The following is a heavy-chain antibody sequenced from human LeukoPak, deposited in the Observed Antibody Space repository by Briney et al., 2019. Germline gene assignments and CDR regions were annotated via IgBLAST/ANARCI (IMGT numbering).Heavy chain of an antibody. J-gene: IGHJ4*02. CDR1: GFTFSSYW. Sequence: GGSLRLSCAASGFTFSSYWMHWVRQAPGKGLVWVSRINSDGSSTSYADSVKGRFTTSRDNAKNTLYLQMNSLRAEDTAVYYCARGEKDFWSGYEYYFDYWGQGTLVTVSS. CDR3: ARGEKDFWSGYEYYFDY. D-gene: IGHD3-3*01. V-gene: IGHV3-74*01. CDR2: INSDGSST.